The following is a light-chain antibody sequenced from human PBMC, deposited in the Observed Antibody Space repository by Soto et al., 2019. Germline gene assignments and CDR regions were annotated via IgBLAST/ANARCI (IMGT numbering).Light chain of an antibody. Sequence: DIQMPQSPSYVSASVGDRVTITCRASQGVSSWLAWYQQKPGKAPNLLIYAASSLQSGVTARFSGSGSGTDFTLTISSLQPEDFATYYYQQSNSFPLTFGGGTKVEIK. CDR3: QQSNSFPLT. J-gene: IGKJ4*01. CDR2: AAS. CDR1: QGVSSW. V-gene: IGKV1-12*01.